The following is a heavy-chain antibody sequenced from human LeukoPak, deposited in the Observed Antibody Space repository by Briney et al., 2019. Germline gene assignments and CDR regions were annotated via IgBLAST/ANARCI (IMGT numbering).Heavy chain of an antibody. CDR3: ARAPTPIDCSSTSCHHAPNWFDP. J-gene: IGHJ5*02. CDR2: IYYSGST. D-gene: IGHD2-2*01. CDR1: GGSISSYY. Sequence: SETLSLTCTVSGGSISSYYWSWIRQPPGKGLEWIGHIYYSGSTNYNPSLKSRVTISVDTSKNQFSLKLSSVTAADTAVYYCARAPTPIDCSSTSCHHAPNWFDPWGQGTLVTVSS. V-gene: IGHV4-59*12.